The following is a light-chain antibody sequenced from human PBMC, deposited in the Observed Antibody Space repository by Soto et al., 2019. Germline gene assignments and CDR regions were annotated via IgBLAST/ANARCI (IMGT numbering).Light chain of an antibody. CDR3: MQALQTPPT. J-gene: IGKJ5*01. Sequence: DIVMTQSPLSLPVTPGEPASISCRSSQSLLHSNGYNYLDWYLQKPGQSPQLLIYLGSNRASGVPHRFSGSGSGTDLTLKISTVEAEDVGVYYCMQALQTPPTFGQGTRLEIK. CDR2: LGS. CDR1: QSLLHSNGYNY. V-gene: IGKV2-28*01.